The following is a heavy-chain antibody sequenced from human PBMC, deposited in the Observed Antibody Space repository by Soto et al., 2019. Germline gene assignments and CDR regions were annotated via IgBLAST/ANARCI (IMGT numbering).Heavy chain of an antibody. CDR2: ISSSSSYI. CDR3: ATAYSYTATSDY. D-gene: IGHD5-18*01. Sequence: PGGSLRLSCAASGFTFSSYSMNWVRQAPGKGLEWVSSISSSSSYIYYADSVKGRFTISRDNAKNSLYLQMSSLRAEDTAVYYCATAYSYTATSDYWGQGTLVTVSS. CDR1: GFTFSSYS. J-gene: IGHJ4*02. V-gene: IGHV3-21*01.